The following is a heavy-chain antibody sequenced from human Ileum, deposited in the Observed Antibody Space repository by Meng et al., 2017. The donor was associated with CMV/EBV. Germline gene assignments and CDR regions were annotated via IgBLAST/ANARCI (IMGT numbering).Heavy chain of an antibody. CDR3: ARHPPSSIAARPRTDWFDP. Sequence: ASVKVSCKASGYTFTDYFMHWVRQAPGQGLEWMGWINPKTGGTFYAQKFQGRVTVTRDTSISTAYVELSRLRSDDMAIYYCARHPPSSIAARPRTDWFDPWGQGTLVTVSS. D-gene: IGHD6-6*01. CDR1: GYTFTDYF. CDR2: INPKTGGT. V-gene: IGHV1-2*02. J-gene: IGHJ5*02.